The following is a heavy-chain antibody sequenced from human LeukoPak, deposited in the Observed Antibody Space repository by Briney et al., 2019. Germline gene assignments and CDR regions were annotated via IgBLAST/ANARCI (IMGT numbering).Heavy chain of an antibody. D-gene: IGHD1-26*01. V-gene: IGHV3-7*01. Sequence: PGGSLRLSCAAFGFTFNNYWMSWVRQAPGKGLEWVANINQDGSGKHYVDSVKGRFTISRDNAKNSLYLQMNSLRAEDTAVYFCAKASIAGAMGVLDYWGQGTLVTVSS. J-gene: IGHJ4*02. CDR2: INQDGSGK. CDR1: GFTFNNYW. CDR3: AKASIAGAMGVLDY.